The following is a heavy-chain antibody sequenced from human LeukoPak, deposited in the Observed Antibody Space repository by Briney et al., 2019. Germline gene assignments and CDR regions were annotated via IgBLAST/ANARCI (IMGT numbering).Heavy chain of an antibody. D-gene: IGHD3-10*01. CDR2: ISGDGGST. J-gene: IGHJ6*02. CDR1: GFTLDDYA. CDR3: AKASPALLWFGELNYGMDV. Sequence: GGSLRLSCAASGFTLDDYAMHWVRQAPGKGLEWVSLISGDGGSTYYADSVKGRFTISRDNSKNSLYLQMNSLRTEDTALYYCAKASPALLWFGELNYGMDVWGQGTTVTVSS. V-gene: IGHV3-43*02.